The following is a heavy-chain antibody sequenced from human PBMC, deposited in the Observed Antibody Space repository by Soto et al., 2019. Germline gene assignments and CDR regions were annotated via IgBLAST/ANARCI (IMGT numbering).Heavy chain of an antibody. D-gene: IGHD1-1*01. CDR1: GITVSNFA. CDR3: AKGTTWLQLGQLDS. V-gene: IGHV3-23*01. J-gene: IGHJ4*02. Sequence: EVQLLESGGHLVQPGETLRLSCAASGITVSNFAMSWVRQAPGKGLEWVSGLSGSGDRTYYAASVKGRFIVSRDNSKDTLYLQISNLSAEDTAMYYCAKGTTWLQLGQLDSWGQGILVTVSS. CDR2: LSGSGDRT.